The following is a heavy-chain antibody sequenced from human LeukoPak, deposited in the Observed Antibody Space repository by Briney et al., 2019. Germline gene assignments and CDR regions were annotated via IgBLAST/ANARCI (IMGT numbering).Heavy chain of an antibody. J-gene: IGHJ6*03. V-gene: IGHV1-69*05. CDR3: ARDQYFYDSSGYLYYYYYMDV. D-gene: IGHD3-22*01. CDR2: IIPIFGTA. Sequence: GASVKVSCKASGGTFSSYAISWVLQAPGQGLEWMGRIIPIFGTANYAQKFQGRVTITTDESTSTAYMELSSLRSEDTAVYYCARDQYFYDSSGYLYYYYYMDVWGKGTTVTVSS. CDR1: GGTFSSYA.